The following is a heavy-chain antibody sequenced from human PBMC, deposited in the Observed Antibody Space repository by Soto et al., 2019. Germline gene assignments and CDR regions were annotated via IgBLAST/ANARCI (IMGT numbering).Heavy chain of an antibody. D-gene: IGHD6-6*01. V-gene: IGHV4-4*07. CDR3: ARDGGSSPPHYYYSGMDV. CDR2: IYTSGST. CDR1: GGSISSYY. J-gene: IGHJ6*02. Sequence: QVQLQESGPGLVKPSETLSLTCTVSGGSISSYYWSWIRQPAGKGLEWIGRIYTSGSTNYNPSLKSRVTMSVDPSKNQFSLKLSSVTAADTAVYYCARDGGSSPPHYYYSGMDVWGQGTTVTVSS.